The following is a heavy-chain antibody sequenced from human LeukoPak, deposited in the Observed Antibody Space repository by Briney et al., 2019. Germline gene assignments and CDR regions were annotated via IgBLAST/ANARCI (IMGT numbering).Heavy chain of an antibody. V-gene: IGHV3-11*06. J-gene: IGHJ5*02. CDR2: ISSSSSYT. CDR3: ARGYCSGGSCYWNWFDP. D-gene: IGHD2-15*01. Sequence: KAGGSLRLSCAASGFTFSDYYMSWIRQAPGKGLEWVSYISSSSSYTNYADSVKGRFTISRDNAKNSLYLQMNSLRADDTAVYYCARGYCSGGSCYWNWFDPWGQGTLVTVSS. CDR1: GFTFSDYY.